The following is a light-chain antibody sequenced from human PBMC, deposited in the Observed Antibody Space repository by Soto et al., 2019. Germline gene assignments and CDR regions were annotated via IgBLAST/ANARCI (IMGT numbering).Light chain of an antibody. CDR1: SSDVGYYNY. V-gene: IGLV2-11*01. CDR2: DVF. J-gene: IGLJ1*01. Sequence: QSALTQPRSVSGSPGQSVTISCTGTSSDVGYYNYVSWYQRHPGKAPKLMIYDVFKRPSGVPDRFSGSKSGNTASLTLSGLQAEYEGDYSCCSYAGSYSIYRFGTGTKRTVL. CDR3: CSYAGSYSIYR.